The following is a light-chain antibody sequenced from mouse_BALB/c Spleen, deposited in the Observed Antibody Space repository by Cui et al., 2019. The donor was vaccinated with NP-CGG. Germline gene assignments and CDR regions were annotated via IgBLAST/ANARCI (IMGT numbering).Light chain of an antibody. J-gene: IGLJ1*01. CDR1: TGAVISSNY. CDR2: GTN. CDR3: ALWYSNHWV. Sequence: QEVVTHESALTTSPGETVTLTCRSSTGAVISSNYANWVQEKPDHLFTGLIGGTNNRAPGVPARFSGSLIGDKAALTITGAQTEDEAIYFCALWYSNHWVFGGGTKLTVL. V-gene: IGLV1*01.